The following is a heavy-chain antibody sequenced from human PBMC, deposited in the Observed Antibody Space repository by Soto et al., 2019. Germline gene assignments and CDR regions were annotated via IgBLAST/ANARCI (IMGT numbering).Heavy chain of an antibody. J-gene: IGHJ4*02. Sequence: PGGSLRLSCAASGFTFSSYAMSWVRQAPGKGLEWVSAISGSGGSTYYADSVKGRFTISRDNSKNTLYLQMNSLRAEDTAVYYCAKRRCRRGSCRIPLSSFDYWGQGTLVTVSS. CDR1: GFTFSSYA. CDR3: AKRRCRRGSCRIPLSSFDY. D-gene: IGHD2-15*01. V-gene: IGHV3-23*01. CDR2: ISGSGGST.